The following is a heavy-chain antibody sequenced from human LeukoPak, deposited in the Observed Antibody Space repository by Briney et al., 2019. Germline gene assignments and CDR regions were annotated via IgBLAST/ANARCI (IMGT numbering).Heavy chain of an antibody. D-gene: IGHD3-22*01. Sequence: SETLSLTCAVYGGSFSGYYWSWIRQPPGKGLEWIGEINHSGSTNYNPSLKSRVTISVDTSKNRFSLKLSSVTAADTAVYYCARGGDSSGYYLDYWGQGTLVTVSS. CDR2: INHSGST. V-gene: IGHV4-34*01. J-gene: IGHJ4*02. CDR3: ARGGDSSGYYLDY. CDR1: GGSFSGYY.